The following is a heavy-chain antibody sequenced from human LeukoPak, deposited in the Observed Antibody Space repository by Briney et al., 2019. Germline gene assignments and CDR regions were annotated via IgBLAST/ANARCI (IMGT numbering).Heavy chain of an antibody. CDR3: AKGHIAAAGTFDY. D-gene: IGHD6-13*01. Sequence: GGSLELSCAASGFTFSSHAMSWVRQAPGKGLEWVSAISDSGGSTYYADSVKGRFTISRDNSKNTLYLQMNSLRAEDTAVYYCAKGHIAAAGTFDYWGQGTLVTVSS. J-gene: IGHJ4*02. CDR1: GFTFSSHA. CDR2: ISDSGGST. V-gene: IGHV3-23*01.